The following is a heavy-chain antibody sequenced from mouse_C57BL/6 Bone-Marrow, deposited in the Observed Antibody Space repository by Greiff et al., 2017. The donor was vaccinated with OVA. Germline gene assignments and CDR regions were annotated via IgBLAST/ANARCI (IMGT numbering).Heavy chain of an antibody. CDR3: ARLYGYYEDYAMDY. CDR1: GYTFTSYG. V-gene: IGHV1-81*01. CDR2: IYPRSGNT. J-gene: IGHJ4*01. D-gene: IGHD2-3*01. Sequence: QVQLQQSGAELARPGASVKLSCKASGYTFTSYGISWVKQRTGQGLEWIGEIYPRSGNTYYNEKFKGKATLTADKSSSTAYMELRSLTSEDSAVYFCARLYGYYEDYAMDYWGQGTSVTVSS.